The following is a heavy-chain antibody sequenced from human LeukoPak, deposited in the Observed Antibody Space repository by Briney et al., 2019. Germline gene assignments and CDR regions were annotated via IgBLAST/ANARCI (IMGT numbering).Heavy chain of an antibody. CDR1: GGSISSCY. V-gene: IGHV4-59*05. Sequence: PSETLSLTCSVSGGSISSCYWSWIRQPAGKGLEWIGSIYYSGSTYYNPSLKSRVTISVDTSKNQFSLKLSSVTAADTAVYYCARHVRYFDWLNWFDPWGQGTLVTVSS. D-gene: IGHD3-9*01. CDR2: IYYSGST. J-gene: IGHJ5*02. CDR3: ARHVRYFDWLNWFDP.